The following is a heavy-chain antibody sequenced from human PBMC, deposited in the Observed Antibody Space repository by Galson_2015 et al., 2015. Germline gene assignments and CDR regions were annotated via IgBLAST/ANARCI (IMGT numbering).Heavy chain of an antibody. J-gene: IGHJ4*02. CDR2: ISWNSGSI. D-gene: IGHD2/OR15-2a*01. Sequence: SLRLSCAASGFTFDDYAMHWVRQAPGKGLEWVAGISWNSGSIGYADSVKGRFSISRDNAKNSLYLQMNSLRPEDTAFYHCVKDYSNSWYYFEYWGQGTLVTVSS. CDR3: VKDYSNSWYYFEY. V-gene: IGHV3-9*01. CDR1: GFTFDDYA.